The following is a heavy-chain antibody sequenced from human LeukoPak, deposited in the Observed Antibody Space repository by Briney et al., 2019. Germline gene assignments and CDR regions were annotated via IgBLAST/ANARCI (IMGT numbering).Heavy chain of an antibody. CDR3: ARGSGGYYASDY. CDR1: GFTFSSYA. Sequence: GGSLRLSCAASGFTFSSYAMSWVRQAPGKGLEWVSAISGSGGSTYYADSVKGRFTISRDNSKNTLYLQMNSLRAEDTAVYYCARGSGGYYASDYWGQGTLVTVSS. J-gene: IGHJ4*02. D-gene: IGHD3-22*01. V-gene: IGHV3-23*01. CDR2: ISGSGGST.